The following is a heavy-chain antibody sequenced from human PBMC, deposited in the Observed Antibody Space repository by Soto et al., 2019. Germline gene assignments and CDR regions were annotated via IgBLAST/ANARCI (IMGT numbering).Heavy chain of an antibody. CDR2: INHSGST. D-gene: IGHD4-17*01. Sequence: SETLSLTCAVYGGSFSGYYWSWIRQPPGKGLEWIGEINHSGSTNYNPSLKSRVTISVDTSKNQFSLKLSSVTAADTAVYHCARGPSRVGLADYWGQGTLVTVSS. J-gene: IGHJ4*02. CDR1: GGSFSGYY. CDR3: ARGPSRVGLADY. V-gene: IGHV4-34*01.